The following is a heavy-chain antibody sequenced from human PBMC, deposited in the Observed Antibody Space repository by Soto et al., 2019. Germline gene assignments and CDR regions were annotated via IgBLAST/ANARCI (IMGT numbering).Heavy chain of an antibody. Sequence: TSETLSLTCTVSGGSISSGDYYWSWIRQPPGKGLEWIGYIYYSGSTYYNPSLKSRVTISVDTSKNQFSLKLSSVTAADTAVYYCARDLQYSSSWYDWFDPWGQGTRVTVSS. CDR3: ARDLQYSSSWYDWFDP. D-gene: IGHD6-13*01. V-gene: IGHV4-30-4*01. J-gene: IGHJ5*02. CDR1: GGSISSGDYY. CDR2: IYYSGST.